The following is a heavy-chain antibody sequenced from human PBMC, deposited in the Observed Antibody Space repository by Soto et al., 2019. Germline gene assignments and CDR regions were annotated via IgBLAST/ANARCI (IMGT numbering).Heavy chain of an antibody. CDR1: GFTFSSYA. CDR2: ISYDGSNK. D-gene: IGHD3-10*01. J-gene: IGHJ4*02. Sequence: QVQLVESGGGVVQPGRSLRLSCAASGFTFSSYAMHWVRQAPGKGLEWVAVISYDGSNKYYADSVKGRFTISRDNSKNTLYLQMNSLRAEDTAVYYCARERPCYGAGTAFDYWGQGTLVTVSS. CDR3: ARERPCYGAGTAFDY. V-gene: IGHV3-30-3*01.